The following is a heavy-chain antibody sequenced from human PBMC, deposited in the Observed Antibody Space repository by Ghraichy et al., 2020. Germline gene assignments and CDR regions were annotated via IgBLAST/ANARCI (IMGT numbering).Heavy chain of an antibody. J-gene: IGHJ4*02. CDR1: RFTIDDHA. CDR3: AREMAAMVRRILDS. CDR2: ISWNGNTI. V-gene: IGHV3-9*01. Sequence: SLNISCIVSRFTIDDHAMHWVRQAPGKGLEWVSSISWNGNTIHYADSVKGRFTISRDSAKNSLYLQMNSLRAEDTALYYCAREMAAMVRRILDSWGRGTLVIVSS. D-gene: IGHD3-10*01.